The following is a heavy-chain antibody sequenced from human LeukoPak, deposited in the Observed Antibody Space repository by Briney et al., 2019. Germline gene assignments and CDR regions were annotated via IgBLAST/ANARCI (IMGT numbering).Heavy chain of an antibody. D-gene: IGHD3-9*01. CDR3: ARSQEGRYFDWLGALGAFDI. CDR1: GGSISTSNYY. CDR2: IFYSGST. V-gene: IGHV4-39*07. J-gene: IGHJ3*02. Sequence: PSETLSLTCTVSGGSISTSNYYWGWIRQPPGKGLEWIGNIFYSGSTYYSPSLRSRVTISLDTSKNQFSLKLSSVTAADTAVYYCARSQEGRYFDWLGALGAFDIWGQGAMVTVSS.